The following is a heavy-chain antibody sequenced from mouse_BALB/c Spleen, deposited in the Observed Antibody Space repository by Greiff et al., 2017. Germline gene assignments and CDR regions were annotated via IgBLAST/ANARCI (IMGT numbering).Heavy chain of an antibody. CDR3: ARTNWDEGAMDY. CDR1: GFSLTSYG. D-gene: IGHD4-1*02. V-gene: IGHV2-9*02. CDR2: IWAGGST. J-gene: IGHJ4*01. Sequence: VKLMESGPGLVAPSQSLSITCTVSGFSLTSYGVHWVRQPPGKGLEWLGVIWAGGSTNYNSALMSRLSISKDNSKSQVFLKMNSLQTDDTAMYYCARTNWDEGAMDYWGQGTSVTVPS.